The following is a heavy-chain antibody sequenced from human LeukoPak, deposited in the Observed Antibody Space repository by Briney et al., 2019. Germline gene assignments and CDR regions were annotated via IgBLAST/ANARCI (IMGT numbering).Heavy chain of an antibody. CDR3: TRAGMTVPTVNYFDY. Sequence: GRCLSLSCSASGFTFGAYAVSWFRPAPGKGLEWVGFIRSKPYGGTTEYAASVKGRFTLSRDDSNSIAYLQMNSLKTEDTAVYYCTRAGMTVPTVNYFDYWGQGTLVTVSS. CDR2: IRSKPYGGTT. V-gene: IGHV3-49*03. CDR1: GFTFGAYA. D-gene: IGHD4-17*01. J-gene: IGHJ4*02.